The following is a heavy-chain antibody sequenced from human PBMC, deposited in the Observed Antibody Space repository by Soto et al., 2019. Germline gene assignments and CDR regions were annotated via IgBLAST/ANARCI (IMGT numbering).Heavy chain of an antibody. CDR1: GYTFTSYG. CDR3: AREYGDYGFWYFDL. D-gene: IGHD4-17*01. V-gene: IGHV1-18*01. Sequence: ASVKVSCKASGYTFTSYGISWVRQAPGQGLEWMGWISAYNGNTNYAQKLQGRVTMTTDTSTSTAYMELRSLRSDDTAVYYCAREYGDYGFWYFDLWGRVTLVTVSS. J-gene: IGHJ2*01. CDR2: ISAYNGNT.